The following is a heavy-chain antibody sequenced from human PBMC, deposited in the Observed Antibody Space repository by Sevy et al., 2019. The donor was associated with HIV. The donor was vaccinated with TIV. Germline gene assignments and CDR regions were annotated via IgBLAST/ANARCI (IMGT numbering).Heavy chain of an antibody. J-gene: IGHJ4*02. CDR3: AKLTYYYDSRGYPNYYFDY. D-gene: IGHD3-22*01. CDR1: GGSITSYY. CDR2: IYNNGNT. Sequence: SETLSLTCTVSGGSITSYYWSWIRQPPGNGLEWIGHIYNNGNTNYNPSLRSRVTISVDRSKNQFSLKLSSVTAADTAVYYCAKLTYYYDSRGYPNYYFDYWGQGTLLTVSS. V-gene: IGHV4-59*13.